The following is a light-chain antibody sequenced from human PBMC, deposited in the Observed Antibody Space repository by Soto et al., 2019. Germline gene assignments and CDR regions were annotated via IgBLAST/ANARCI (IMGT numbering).Light chain of an antibody. J-gene: IGKJ1*01. Sequence: EIVLTQSPGTLSLSPGERATLSCRASQSVSSSYLAWYRQKPGRAPRLLIYGASSRATGIPDRFSGSGSGTDFTLTIRRLEPEDFAVYYCQHYGSSPRTFGQGTKVDIK. CDR1: QSVSSSY. CDR2: GAS. V-gene: IGKV3-20*01. CDR3: QHYGSSPRT.